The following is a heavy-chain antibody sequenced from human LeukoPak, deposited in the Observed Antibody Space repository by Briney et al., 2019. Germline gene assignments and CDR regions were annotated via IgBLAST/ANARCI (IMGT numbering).Heavy chain of an antibody. Sequence: PGGSLRLSCAASGLTFSSYWMNWVRQAPGKGLEWLANIKQDGSEKYYVDSVKGRFRISRDNAKNSLYLQMNSLRAEDTAVYYCATAGTFYYFGMDVWGQGATVTVSS. CDR2: IKQDGSEK. CDR3: ATAGTFYYFGMDV. CDR1: GLTFSSYW. D-gene: IGHD1/OR15-1a*01. J-gene: IGHJ6*02. V-gene: IGHV3-7*01.